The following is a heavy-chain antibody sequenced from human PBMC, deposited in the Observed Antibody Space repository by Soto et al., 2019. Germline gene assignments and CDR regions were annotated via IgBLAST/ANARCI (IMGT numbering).Heavy chain of an antibody. CDR3: ARDEKWELHSYCQH. CDR2: IIHIFGTA. J-gene: IGHJ1*01. Sequence: QVQLVQSGAEVKKPGSSVKVSCKASGDTFSSYAISWVRQAPGQGLEWMGGIIHIFGTANYAQKVQGRVTITADESTSTAYMELSSLISEDTVVYFCARDEKWELHSYCQHWGQGTLVTVSS. CDR1: GDTFSSYA. D-gene: IGHD1-26*01. V-gene: IGHV1-69*01.